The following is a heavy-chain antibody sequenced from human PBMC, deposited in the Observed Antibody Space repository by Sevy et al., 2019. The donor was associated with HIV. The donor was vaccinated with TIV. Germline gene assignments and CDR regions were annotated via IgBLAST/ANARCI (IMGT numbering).Heavy chain of an antibody. CDR3: TRVEGAADWGMDV. CDR2: IRGKPYGGTT. CDR1: GFTFGGYT. V-gene: IGHV3-49*04. Sequence: GGSLRLSCTASGFTFGGYTMSWVRQAPGKGLEWVAFIRGKPYGGTTEYAASVKGRFNISRDDSKSIAYVLMNSLNTDDTAVSYCTRVEGAADWGMDVWGQGTTVTVSS. D-gene: IGHD1-26*01. J-gene: IGHJ6*02.